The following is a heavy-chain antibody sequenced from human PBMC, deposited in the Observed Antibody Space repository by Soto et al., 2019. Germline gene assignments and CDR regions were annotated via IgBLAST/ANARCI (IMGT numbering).Heavy chain of an antibody. J-gene: IGHJ3*02. CDR3: ARVRDIVVVVAAFDAFDI. D-gene: IGHD2-15*01. CDR1: GFTFSDYY. Sequence: PGGSLRLSCAASGFTFSDYYMSWIRQAPGKGLEWVSYISSSGSTIYYADSVKGRFTISRDNAKNSLYLQMNSLRAEDTAVYYCARVRDIVVVVAAFDAFDIWGQGTMVTVSS. CDR2: ISSSGSTI. V-gene: IGHV3-11*01.